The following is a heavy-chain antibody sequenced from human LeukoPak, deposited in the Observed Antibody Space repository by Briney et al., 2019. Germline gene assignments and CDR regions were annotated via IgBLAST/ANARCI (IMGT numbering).Heavy chain of an antibody. V-gene: IGHV4-34*01. CDR2: INHSGST. J-gene: IGHJ2*01. CDR3: ARGFRIGQLVHWYFDL. Sequence: SETLSLTCAVYGGSFSGYYWSWIRQPPGKGLEWIGEINHSGSTNYNPSLKSRVTISVDTSKNQFSLKLSSVTAADTAVHYCARGFRIGQLVHWYFDLWGRGTLVTVSS. D-gene: IGHD6-6*01. CDR1: GGSFSGYY.